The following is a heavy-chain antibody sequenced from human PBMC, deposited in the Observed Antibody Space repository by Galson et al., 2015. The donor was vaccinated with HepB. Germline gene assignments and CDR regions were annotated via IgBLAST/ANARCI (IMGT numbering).Heavy chain of an antibody. CDR2: IYPGDFDT. CDR1: GHTLSTYW. J-gene: IGHJ6*02. D-gene: IGHD3-16*01. Sequence: QSGAEVKKPGEYLKISCKAYGHTLSTYWIAWVRQMPGKGLEWMGIIYPGDFDTKYSPSFQGRVTISVDKSINTAYIQWSSMKASDTAIYYCARHGGVSDYYHGLDVWGQGTTFTVSS. CDR3: ARHGGVSDYYHGLDV. V-gene: IGHV5-51*01.